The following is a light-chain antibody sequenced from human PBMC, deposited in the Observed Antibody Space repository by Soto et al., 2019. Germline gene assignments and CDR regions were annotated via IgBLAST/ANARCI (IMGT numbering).Light chain of an antibody. CDR1: QSVGRN. CDR2: GAS. Sequence: EIVMTQSPATLSVSPGERATLSCRASQSVGRNLAWYQQKPGQAPRLLIYGASTRATGIPARFSGSGSGTEFTLTISSLQSEDFAVYYCQQYDSSPRTFGQGTKVEIK. V-gene: IGKV3-15*01. J-gene: IGKJ1*01. CDR3: QQYDSSPRT.